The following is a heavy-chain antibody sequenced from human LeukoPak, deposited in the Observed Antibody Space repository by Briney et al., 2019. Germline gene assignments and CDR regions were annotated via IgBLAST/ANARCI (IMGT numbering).Heavy chain of an antibody. Sequence: GGSLRLSCAASGFTFSSYSMNWVRQAPGKGLEWVSSISSSSSYIYYADSVKGRFTISRDNAKNMLYLQMNSLRADDTATYYCAKSVVVVTFRFDDWGQGALVTVSS. D-gene: IGHD2-15*01. V-gene: IGHV3-21*04. J-gene: IGHJ4*02. CDR2: ISSSSSYI. CDR1: GFTFSSYS. CDR3: AKSVVVVTFRFDD.